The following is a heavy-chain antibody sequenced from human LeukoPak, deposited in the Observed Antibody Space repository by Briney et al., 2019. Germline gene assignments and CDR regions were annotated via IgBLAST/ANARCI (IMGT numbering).Heavy chain of an antibody. V-gene: IGHV3-7*01. CDR3: AKWRWRQSEYED. Sequence: PGGSLRLSCEASGFSFSDHWMGWVRQAPGEGLECVANIKHDGSGKEYVDSVKGRFTISRDNAKNSVYLEMSSLRAEDTAVYYCAKWRWRQSEYEDWGQGTLVTVSS. CDR2: IKHDGSGK. CDR1: GFSFSDHW. D-gene: IGHD5-24*01. J-gene: IGHJ4*02.